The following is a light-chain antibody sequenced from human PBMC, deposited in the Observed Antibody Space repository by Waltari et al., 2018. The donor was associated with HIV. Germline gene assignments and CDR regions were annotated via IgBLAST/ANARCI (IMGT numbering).Light chain of an antibody. CDR3: SSYAATTTIV. CDR1: NSDLGAYDY. Sequence: QSVLTQPASVSGSPGQSITISCTGTNSDLGAYDYVSWYQQQPGKAPKLLIYEVTMPSPGISYLFFGSKSGNTASMTISGLQAEDEAHYYCSSYAATTTIVFGGGTRLTVL. J-gene: IGLJ3*02. CDR2: EVT. V-gene: IGLV2-14*01.